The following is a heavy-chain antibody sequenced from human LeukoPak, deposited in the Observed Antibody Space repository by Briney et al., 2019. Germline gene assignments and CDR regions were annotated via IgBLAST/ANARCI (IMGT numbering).Heavy chain of an antibody. D-gene: IGHD1-26*01. CDR3: ARVTTTFDY. V-gene: IGHV4-59*01. CDR1: GGSISSYY. Sequence: SETLSLTCTVSGGSISSYYWSWIRQPPGKGLEWIGYIYYSGSTNYNPSLKSRVTISVDTSKNQFSLKLSSVTAADTAVYCCARVTTTFDYWGQGTLVTVSS. J-gene: IGHJ4*02. CDR2: IYYSGST.